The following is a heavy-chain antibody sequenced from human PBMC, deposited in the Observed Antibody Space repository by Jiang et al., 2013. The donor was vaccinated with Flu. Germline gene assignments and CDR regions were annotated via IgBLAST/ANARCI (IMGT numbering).Heavy chain of an antibody. CDR3: ARGRQLVNALDY. D-gene: IGHD6-6*01. CDR2: IYYSGST. CDR1: SISSYY. V-gene: IGHV4-59*01. Sequence: SISSYYWSWIRQPPGKGLDWIGYIYYSGSTNYNPSLKSRVTISVDTSKNQFSLKLSSVTAADTAVYYCARGRQLVNALDYWGQGTLVTVSS. J-gene: IGHJ4*02.